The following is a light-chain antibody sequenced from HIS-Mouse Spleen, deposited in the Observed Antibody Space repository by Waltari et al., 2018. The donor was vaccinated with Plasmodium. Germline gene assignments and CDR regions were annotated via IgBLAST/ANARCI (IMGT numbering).Light chain of an antibody. J-gene: IGLJ3*02. CDR3: YSTDSSGNHRV. CDR2: EDS. V-gene: IGLV3-10*01. Sequence: SYELTQPPSVSVSPGQTARITCPGDALPTKYAYLYHQKSGQAPVLVIYEDSKRPSGIPERFSGSSSGTMATLTISGAQVEDEADYYCYSTDSSGNHRVFGGGTKLTVL. CDR1: ALPTKY.